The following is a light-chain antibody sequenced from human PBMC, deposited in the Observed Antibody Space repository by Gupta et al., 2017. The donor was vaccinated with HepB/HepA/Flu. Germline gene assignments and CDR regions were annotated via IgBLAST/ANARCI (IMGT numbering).Light chain of an antibody. J-gene: IGKJ2*04. V-gene: IGKV1-5*03. CDR3: QQYDSHLCS. Sequence: IQMTQSPSTLSVSVGDRVTITCRASQSINTWLAWYQQKPGKAPKLLIYKASTLESGVPSRFSGSGSGTEFTLTISSLQPDDFATYYCQQYDSHLCSFGQGTKLEIK. CDR2: KAS. CDR1: QSINTW.